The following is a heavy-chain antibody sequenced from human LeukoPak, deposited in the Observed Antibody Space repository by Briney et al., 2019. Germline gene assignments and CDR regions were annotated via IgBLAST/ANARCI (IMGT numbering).Heavy chain of an antibody. D-gene: IGHD2-15*01. V-gene: IGHV4-34*01. J-gene: IGHJ4*02. CDR2: INHRGSS. CDR1: GESFSAYF. CDR3: ARGSSFDGYCSAGACDAGYYDS. Sequence: PSETLSLTCAEYGESFSAYFWNWVRQAPGKPLEYIGEINHRGSSHYNPSLKTRVTLSVDTSKNQFSLKLTSVTAADTAVYFCARGSSFDGYCSAGACDAGYYDSWGQGTPVTVSS.